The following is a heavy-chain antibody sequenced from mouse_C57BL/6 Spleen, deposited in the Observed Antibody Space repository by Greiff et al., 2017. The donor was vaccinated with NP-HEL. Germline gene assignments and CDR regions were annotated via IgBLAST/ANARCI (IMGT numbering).Heavy chain of an antibody. Sequence: VQLQQSGPELVKPGASVKMSCKASGYTFTDYNMHWVKQSHGKSLEWIGYINPNNGGTSYNQKFKGKATLTVNKSSSTAYMVLRSLTSEDSAVYYCARRDGSSARGFADWGQGTLVTVSA. CDR3: ARRDGSSARGFAD. V-gene: IGHV1-22*01. CDR1: GYTFTDYN. J-gene: IGHJ3*01. D-gene: IGHD1-1*01. CDR2: INPNNGGT.